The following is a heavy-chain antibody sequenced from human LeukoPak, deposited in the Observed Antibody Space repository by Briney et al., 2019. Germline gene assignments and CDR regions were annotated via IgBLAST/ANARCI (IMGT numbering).Heavy chain of an antibody. D-gene: IGHD2-21*02. Sequence: PSETLSLTCTVSGGFISSYYWSWIRQPPGKGLEWLGYIHYSGSTKYNPSLESRVTISLDTAKNQFSLRLSSLTAADTAVYYCARGEGQAVSAFDYWGQGMLVTVSS. CDR3: ARGEGQAVSAFDY. V-gene: IGHV4-59*01. CDR2: IHYSGST. J-gene: IGHJ4*02. CDR1: GGFISSYY.